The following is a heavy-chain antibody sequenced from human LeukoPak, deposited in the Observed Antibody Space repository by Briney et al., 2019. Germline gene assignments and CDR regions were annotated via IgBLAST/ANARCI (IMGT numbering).Heavy chain of an antibody. CDR3: ARGPPRWLQFSVGNWFDP. Sequence: SETLSLTCTVSGGSISSSSYYWGWIRQPPGKGLEWIGSIYYSGSTYYNPSLKSRVTISVDTSKNQFSMKLSYVTAADTAVYYCARGPPRWLQFSVGNWFDPWGQGTLVTVSS. CDR2: IYYSGST. CDR1: GGSISSSSYY. J-gene: IGHJ5*02. D-gene: IGHD5-24*01. V-gene: IGHV4-39*07.